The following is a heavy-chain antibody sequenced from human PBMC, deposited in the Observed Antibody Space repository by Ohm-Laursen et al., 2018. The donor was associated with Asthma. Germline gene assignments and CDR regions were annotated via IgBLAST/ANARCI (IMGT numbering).Heavy chain of an antibody. V-gene: IGHV4-59*07. D-gene: IGHD1-14*01. J-gene: IGHJ4*02. CDR2: IYYSGST. Sequence: PSDTLSLTCPVSGGSISSYYWSWIRQPPGKGLEWIGYIYYSGSTNYNPSLKSRVTISVDTSKNQFSLKLSSVTAADTAVYYCASGTSGDYWGQGTLVTVSS. CDR1: GGSISSYY. CDR3: ASGTSGDY.